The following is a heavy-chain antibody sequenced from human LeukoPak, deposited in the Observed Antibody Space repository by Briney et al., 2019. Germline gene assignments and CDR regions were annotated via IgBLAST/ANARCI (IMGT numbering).Heavy chain of an antibody. CDR3: AGYCSSTSCYIGWFDP. V-gene: IGHV1-18*01. J-gene: IGHJ5*02. D-gene: IGHD2-2*02. CDR2: ISAYNGNT. Sequence: ASVKVSCKASGYTFTSYGIGWVRQAPGQGLEWMGWISAYNGNTNYAQKLQGRVTMTTDTSTSTPYMELRSLRSDDTAVYYCAGYCSSTSCYIGWFDPWGQGTLVTVSS. CDR1: GYTFTSYG.